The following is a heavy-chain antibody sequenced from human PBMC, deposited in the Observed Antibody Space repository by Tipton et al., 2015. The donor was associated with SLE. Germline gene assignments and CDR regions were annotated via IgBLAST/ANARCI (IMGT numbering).Heavy chain of an antibody. D-gene: IGHD1-1*01. J-gene: IGHJ4*02. CDR3: ARSWNDAPPDLGY. V-gene: IGHV4-59*01. CDR2: INYSGTT. CDR1: GGSISSYY. Sequence: LRLSCSVSGGSISSYYWSWVRQFLGRGLEWIGYINYSGTTTYNPSLKSRVTISVDPSRKHFSLKLDSVTAADTAVYYCARSWNDAPPDLGYWGQGTLVTVSS.